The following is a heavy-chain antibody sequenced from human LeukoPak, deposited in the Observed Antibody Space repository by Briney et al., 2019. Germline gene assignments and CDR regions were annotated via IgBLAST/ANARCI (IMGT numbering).Heavy chain of an antibody. J-gene: IGHJ3*02. CDR3: ARDRALLDAFDI. CDR2: ISWNSGSI. Sequence: PGRSLRLSCAASGFTFDDYAMHWVRQAPGKGLEWVSGISWNSGSIGYADSVKGRFTISRDNAKNSLYLQMNSLRAEDTAVYYCARDRALLDAFDIWGQGTMVTVS. CDR1: GFTFDDYA. V-gene: IGHV3-9*01.